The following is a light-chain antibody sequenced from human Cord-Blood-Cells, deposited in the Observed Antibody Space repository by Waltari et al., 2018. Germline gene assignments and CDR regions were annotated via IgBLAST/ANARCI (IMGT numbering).Light chain of an antibody. V-gene: IGLV2-14*03. Sequence: QSALTQPASVSGSPGQSITIPCTGTSSDVGGYNSVSWYQQHPGKAPKLMIYDVSNRPSGVSNRFSGSKSGNPASLTISWLQAEDEADYYCSSYTSSSTLVFGGGTKLTVL. J-gene: IGLJ3*02. CDR3: SSYTSSSTLV. CDR2: DVS. CDR1: SSDVGGYNS.